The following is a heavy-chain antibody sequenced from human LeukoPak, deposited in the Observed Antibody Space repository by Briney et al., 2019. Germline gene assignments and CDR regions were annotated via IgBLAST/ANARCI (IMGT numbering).Heavy chain of an antibody. CDR3: ARGRLGSSTNWGWFDP. CDR1: GYSFTTYW. CDR2: IYPGDSDT. J-gene: IGHJ5*02. Sequence: PGESLKISCKGSGYSFTTYWIGWVRQMPGKGLECMGIIYPGDSDTRYSPSFQGQVTISADKSISTAYLQWSSLKASDTAIYYYARGRLGSSTNWGWFDPWGQGTLVTVSS. D-gene: IGHD2-2*01. V-gene: IGHV5-51*03.